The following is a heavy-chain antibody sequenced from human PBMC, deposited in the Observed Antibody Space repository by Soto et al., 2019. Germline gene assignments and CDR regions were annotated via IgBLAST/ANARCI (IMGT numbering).Heavy chain of an antibody. D-gene: IGHD6-13*01. CDR3: AKARWSAAAGIDY. J-gene: IGHJ4*02. V-gene: IGHV3-23*01. Sequence: EVQLLESGGGLVQPGGSLRLSCAASGFTFSSYAMNWVRQAPGKGLEWVSGISGSGGSTYYADSVKGRFTISRDDSKNTLYLQMNSLRAEDTAVYYCAKARWSAAAGIDYWGEGALVTVSS. CDR2: ISGSGGST. CDR1: GFTFSSYA.